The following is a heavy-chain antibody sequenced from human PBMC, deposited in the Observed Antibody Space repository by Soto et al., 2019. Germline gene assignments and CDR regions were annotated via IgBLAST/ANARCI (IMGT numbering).Heavy chain of an antibody. V-gene: IGHV4-59*01. CDR3: ARGGYYDFWSGYYRSRDDAFDI. Sequence: SESLYLNCTVRGGSISRYYRSWLRQPPGKRLEWIGYIYYSGSTNYNPSLKSRVTISVDTSKNQFSLKLSSVTAADTAVYYCARGGYYDFWSGYYRSRDDAFDIWGQGTMVS. CDR2: IYYSGST. CDR1: GGSISRYY. D-gene: IGHD3-3*01. J-gene: IGHJ3*02.